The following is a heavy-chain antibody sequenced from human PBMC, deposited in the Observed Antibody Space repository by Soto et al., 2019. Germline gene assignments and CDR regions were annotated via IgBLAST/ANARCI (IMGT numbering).Heavy chain of an antibody. V-gene: IGHV1-18*01. J-gene: IGHJ4*02. CDR3: ARDGTYYYDSSGYRPPAY. Sequence: GASVKVSCKASGYTFSNYGISWVRQAHGQGLEWMRWISVYSGNTNYAEKVQGRITMTTDTSTSTAYLDLRSLRSDDTAVYYCARDGTYYYDSSGYRPPAYWGQGTLVTVSS. D-gene: IGHD3-22*01. CDR1: GYTFSNYG. CDR2: ISVYSGNT.